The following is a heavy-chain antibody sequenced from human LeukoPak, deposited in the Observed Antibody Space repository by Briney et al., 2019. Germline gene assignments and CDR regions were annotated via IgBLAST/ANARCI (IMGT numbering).Heavy chain of an antibody. CDR3: ARGWGYFGSGHAFDV. D-gene: IGHD3-10*01. Sequence: GGSLRLSCAASGFTVSVNYMSWVRQAPEKGLEWVSVIFSGGDIYYADSVKDRFTISRDISKNTLYLQMNSLRAEDTAVYYCARGWGYFGSGHAFDVWGQGTMVTVSS. CDR2: IFSGGDI. V-gene: IGHV3-66*01. J-gene: IGHJ3*01. CDR1: GFTVSVNY.